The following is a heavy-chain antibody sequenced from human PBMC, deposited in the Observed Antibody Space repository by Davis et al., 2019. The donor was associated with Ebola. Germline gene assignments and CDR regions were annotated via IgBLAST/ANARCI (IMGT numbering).Heavy chain of an antibody. CDR3: ARDLGAAAGNGDY. Sequence: AASVKVSCKASGGTFSSYAISWVRQAPGQGLEWMGGIIPIFGTANYAQKFQGRVTITADKSTSTAYMELSSLRSEDTAVYYCARDLGAAAGNGDYWGQGTLVTVSS. CDR1: GGTFSSYA. CDR2: IIPIFGTA. J-gene: IGHJ4*02. D-gene: IGHD6-13*01. V-gene: IGHV1-69*06.